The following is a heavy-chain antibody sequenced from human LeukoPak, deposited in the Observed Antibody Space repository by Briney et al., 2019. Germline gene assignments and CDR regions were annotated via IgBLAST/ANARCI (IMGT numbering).Heavy chain of an antibody. CDR1: GGSISSGGYS. CDR3: ARANRKPKYYFDY. Sequence: KPSETLSLTCTVSGGSISSGGYSWSWIRQHPGKGLEWIGYIYYSGSTYYNPSLKSRVTISVDTSKNQFSLKLSSVTAADTAVYYCARANRKPKYYFDYWGQGTLVTVSS. D-gene: IGHD1-14*01. CDR2: IYYSGST. J-gene: IGHJ4*02. V-gene: IGHV4-31*03.